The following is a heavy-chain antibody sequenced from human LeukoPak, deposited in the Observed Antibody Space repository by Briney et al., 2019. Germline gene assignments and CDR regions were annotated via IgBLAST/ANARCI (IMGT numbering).Heavy chain of an antibody. CDR1: GYTFTSYG. CDR2: ISAYNGNT. CDR3: ARSRRYSSSWYYFDY. D-gene: IGHD6-13*01. Sequence: ASVKVSCKASGYTFTSYGISWVRQAPGQGLEWMGWISAYNGNTNYAQKLQDRVTMTTDTSTSTAYMELRSLRSDDTAVYYCARSRRYSSSWYYFDYWGRGTLVTVSS. J-gene: IGHJ4*02. V-gene: IGHV1-18*04.